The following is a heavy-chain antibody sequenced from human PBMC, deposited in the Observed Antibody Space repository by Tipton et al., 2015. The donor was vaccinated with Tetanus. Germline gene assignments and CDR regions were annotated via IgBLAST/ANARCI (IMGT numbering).Heavy chain of an antibody. Sequence: TLSLTCTVSGGSVSSYYWTWFRQPPGKRLEWIGFVSSSGNSNYSPSLTGRVSMSLDTSKQQFSLSLTSATAADTAVYYCARGWSECSGWSCSPFDSWGQGTLVTVSS. CDR1: GGSVSSYY. CDR2: VSSSGNS. V-gene: IGHV4-4*07. CDR3: ARGWSECSGWSCSPFDS. D-gene: IGHD2-15*01. J-gene: IGHJ4*02.